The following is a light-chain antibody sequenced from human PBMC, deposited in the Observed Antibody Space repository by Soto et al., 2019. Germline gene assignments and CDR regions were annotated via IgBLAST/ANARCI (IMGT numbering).Light chain of an antibody. J-gene: IGKJ4*01. CDR2: DAS. Sequence: EIVLTHSPATLSLSPGERATLSCRASQSVISYLAWYQQKPGQAPRRLIYDASNRATGIPTRFSGSGSGTDFTLTTSSLEPEDFAVYYCQQRSNWPPSLTFGGGTKVDIK. CDR3: QQRSNWPPSLT. V-gene: IGKV3-11*01. CDR1: QSVISY.